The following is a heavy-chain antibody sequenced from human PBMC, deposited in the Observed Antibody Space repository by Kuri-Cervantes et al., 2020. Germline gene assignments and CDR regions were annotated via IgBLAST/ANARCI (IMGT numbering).Heavy chain of an antibody. CDR2: ISYDGSNK. Sequence: GGSLRLSCAASGFTVSSNYMSWVRQAPGKGLEWVAVISYDGSNKYYADSVKGRFTISRGNSKNTLYLQMNSLRAEDTAVYYCARNNPQLMDGFWGQETLVTVSS. D-gene: IGHD1-1*01. CDR3: ARNNPQLMDGF. J-gene: IGHJ4*02. V-gene: IGHV3-30-3*01. CDR1: GFTVSSNY.